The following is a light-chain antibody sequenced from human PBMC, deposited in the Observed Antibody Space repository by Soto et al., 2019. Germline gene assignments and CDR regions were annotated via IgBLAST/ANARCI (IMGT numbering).Light chain of an antibody. Sequence: QSALTQPASVSGSPGQSITISCTGTSSDVGGYNFVSWYQQHPGKAPKLMIYEVSNRPSGVPSRFSGSKSGNTASLTISGLEAEDDADYYCSSATVSNYVFGPGTKLTVL. CDR2: EVS. CDR3: SSATVSNYV. V-gene: IGLV2-14*01. CDR1: SSDVGGYNF. J-gene: IGLJ1*01.